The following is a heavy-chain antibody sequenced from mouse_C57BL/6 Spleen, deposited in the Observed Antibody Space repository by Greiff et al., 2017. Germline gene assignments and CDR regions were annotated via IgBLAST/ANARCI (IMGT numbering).Heavy chain of an antibody. J-gene: IGHJ2*01. CDR2: IRNKANGYTT. Sequence: EVMLVESGGGLVQPGGSLSLSCAASGFTFTDYYMSWVRQTPGKALEWLGFIRNKANGYTTEYSASVKGRFTIYRANSQSILYLQMNALRAEDSATEYGASQIYYEYDVYFDGWGKGTTLTASS. D-gene: IGHD2-4*01. CDR3: ASQIYYEYDVYFDG. V-gene: IGHV7-3*01. CDR1: GFTFTDYY.